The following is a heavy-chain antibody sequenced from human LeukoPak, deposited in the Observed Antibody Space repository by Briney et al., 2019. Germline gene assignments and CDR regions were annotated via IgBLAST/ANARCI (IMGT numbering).Heavy chain of an antibody. CDR2: ISAYNGNT. V-gene: IGHV1-18*01. CDR1: GGTFSSYA. J-gene: IGHJ4*02. Sequence: GASVKVSCKASGGTFSSYAISWVRQAPGQGLEWMGWISAYNGNTNYAQKLQGRVTMTTDTSTSTAYMELRSLRSDDTAVYYCARDGSGATVTTSGDYWGQGTLVTASS. D-gene: IGHD4-17*01. CDR3: ARDGSGATVTTSGDY.